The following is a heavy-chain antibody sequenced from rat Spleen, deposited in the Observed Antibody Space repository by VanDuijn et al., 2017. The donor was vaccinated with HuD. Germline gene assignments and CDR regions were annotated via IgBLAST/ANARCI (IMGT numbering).Heavy chain of an antibody. CDR2: MWSGGST. D-gene: IGHD2-5*01. CDR3: TAVLRGY. J-gene: IGHJ2*01. CDR1: GFSLTDYS. V-gene: IGHV2S63*01. Sequence: EVQLKESGPGLVQPSQTLSLTCTVSGFSLTDYSVHWVRQPPGKGLEWMGVMWSGGSTAYNSALKSRLSISRDTSKSQVFLKMNSLKTEDTAIYYCTAVLRGYWGQGVMVTVSS.